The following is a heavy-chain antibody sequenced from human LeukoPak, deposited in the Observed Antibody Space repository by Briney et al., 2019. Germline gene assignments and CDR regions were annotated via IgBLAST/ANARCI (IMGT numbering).Heavy chain of an antibody. CDR1: GGTFSSYA. V-gene: IGHV1-69*05. D-gene: IGHD3-3*01. CDR3: ARDRRYDFWSGYPYYYYYMDV. J-gene: IGHJ6*03. Sequence: KVSCKASGGTFSSYAISWVRQAPGQGLEWMGRIIPIFGTANYAQKFQGRVTITTDESTSTAYMELSSLRSEDTAVYYCARDRRYDFWSGYPYYYYYMDVWGKGTTVTVSS. CDR2: IIPIFGTA.